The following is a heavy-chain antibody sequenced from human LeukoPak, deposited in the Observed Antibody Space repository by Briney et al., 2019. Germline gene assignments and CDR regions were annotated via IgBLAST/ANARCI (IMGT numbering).Heavy chain of an antibody. CDR3: ARGASGSYYSGDY. CDR2: IIPIFGTA. V-gene: IGHV1-69*13. CDR1: GGTFSSYA. D-gene: IGHD1-26*01. Sequence: ASAKVSCRASGGTFSSYAISWVRQAPGQGLEWMGGIIPIFGTANYAQKFQGRVTITADESTSTAYMELSSLRSEDTAVYYCARGASGSYYSGDYWGQGTLVTVSS. J-gene: IGHJ4*02.